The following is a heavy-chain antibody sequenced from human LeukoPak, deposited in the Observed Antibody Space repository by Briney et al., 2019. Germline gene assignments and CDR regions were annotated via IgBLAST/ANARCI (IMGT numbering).Heavy chain of an antibody. J-gene: IGHJ3*02. CDR2: IYYSGST. CDR1: GGSISSYY. CDR3: ARVDKRAFDI. Sequence: NPSETLSLTCTVSGGSISSYYWSWIRQPPGKGLEWTGYIYYSGSTNYNPSLKSRVTISVDTSKNQFSLKLSSVTAADTAVYYCARVDKRAFDIWGQGTMVTVSS. V-gene: IGHV4-59*01.